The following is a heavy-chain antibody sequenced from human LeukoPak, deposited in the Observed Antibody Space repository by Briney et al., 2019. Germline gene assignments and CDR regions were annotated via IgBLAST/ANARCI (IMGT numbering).Heavy chain of an antibody. CDR2: INPNSGGT. CDR3: AGQRDPRPIDY. J-gene: IGHJ4*02. D-gene: IGHD6-6*01. Sequence: ASVKVSCKASGYTFTDYYMHWVRQAPGQGLEWMGWINPNSGGTNYAQKFQGRVTMTRDTSISTAYMELSELRSDDTAVYYCAGQRDPRPIDYWGQGTLITVSS. V-gene: IGHV1-2*02. CDR1: GYTFTDYY.